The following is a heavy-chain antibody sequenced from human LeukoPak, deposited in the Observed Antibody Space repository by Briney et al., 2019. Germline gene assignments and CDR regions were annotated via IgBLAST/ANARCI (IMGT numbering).Heavy chain of an antibody. D-gene: IGHD3-22*01. Sequence: ASVKVSCKASGYTFTGYYMHWVRQAPGQGLEWMGWINPNSGGTNYAQKFQGWVTMTRDTSISTAYMELSRLRSDDTAVYYCARDRAVGYYDSGGHVIFDYWGQGTLVTVSS. CDR3: ARDRAVGYYDSGGHVIFDY. V-gene: IGHV1-2*04. CDR2: INPNSGGT. CDR1: GYTFTGYY. J-gene: IGHJ4*02.